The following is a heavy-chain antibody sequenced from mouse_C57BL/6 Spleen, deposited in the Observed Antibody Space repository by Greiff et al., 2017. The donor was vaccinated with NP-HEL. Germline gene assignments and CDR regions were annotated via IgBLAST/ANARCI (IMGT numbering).Heavy chain of an antibody. V-gene: IGHV1-59*01. CDR3: AYYGSGGLFAY. CDR1: GYTFTSYW. CDR2: IDPSDSYT. J-gene: IGHJ3*01. D-gene: IGHD1-1*01. Sequence: QVQLQQPGAELVRPGTSAKLSCKASGYTFTSYWMHWVKQRPGQGLEWIGVIDPSDSYTNYNQKFKGKATLTVDTSSSTAYMQLSSLTSEDSAVYYCAYYGSGGLFAYWGQGTLVTVSA.